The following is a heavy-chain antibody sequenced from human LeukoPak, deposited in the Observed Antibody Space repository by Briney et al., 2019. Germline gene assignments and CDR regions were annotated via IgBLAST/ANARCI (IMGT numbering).Heavy chain of an antibody. CDR3: ARGAVAASGPFDP. D-gene: IGHD6-19*01. CDR1: GGSFSGYY. Sequence: SETLSLTCAVYGGSFSGYYWSWIRQPPGKGLEWIGEINHSGSTNYTPSLKSRVTISVDTSKNPFSLKLSSVTAADTDVYYCARGAVAASGPFDPWGQGTLVTVSS. CDR2: INHSGST. V-gene: IGHV4-34*01. J-gene: IGHJ5*02.